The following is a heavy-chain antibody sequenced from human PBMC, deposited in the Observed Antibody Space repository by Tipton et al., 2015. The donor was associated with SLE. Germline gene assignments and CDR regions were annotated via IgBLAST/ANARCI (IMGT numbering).Heavy chain of an antibody. Sequence: SLRLSCAASGFTFDDYTMHWVRQAPGKGLEWVSLISWDGGSTYYADSVKGRFTISRDNSKNSLYLQMNSLRTEDTALYYCAKANQLGNYYYGMDVWGQGTTVTVSS. CDR2: ISWDGGST. CDR3: AKANQLGNYYYGMDV. D-gene: IGHD1-1*01. CDR1: GFTFDDYT. V-gene: IGHV3-43*01. J-gene: IGHJ6*02.